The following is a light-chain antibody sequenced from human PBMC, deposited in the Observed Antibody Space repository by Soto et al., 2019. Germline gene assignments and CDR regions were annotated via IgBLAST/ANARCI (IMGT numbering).Light chain of an antibody. J-gene: IGLJ2*01. V-gene: IGLV4-69*01. Sequence: QPVLTQSPSASASLGASVKLTCTLSSGHSSYAIACHQQQPEKGPRYLMKLNSDGRHSKGDGIPDRFSGSSSGAARYLTISSLQSEDEADYYCQTWGSGIVVFGGGTKLTVL. CDR1: SGHSSYA. CDR3: QTWGSGIVV. CDR2: LNSDGRH.